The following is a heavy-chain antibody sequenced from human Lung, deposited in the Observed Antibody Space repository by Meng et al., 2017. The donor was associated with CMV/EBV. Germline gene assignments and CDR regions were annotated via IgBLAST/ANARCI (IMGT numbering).Heavy chain of an antibody. V-gene: IGHV3-30-3*01. CDR2: ISYDGSNK. Sequence: GGSXRLXXAASGFTFSSYAMHWVRQAPGKGLEWVAVISYDGSNKYYADSVKGRFTISRDNSKNTLYLQMNSLRAEDTAVYYCARDSRGSWYYSHGDYYYGMDVXGQGXTVTVSS. D-gene: IGHD6-13*01. CDR3: ARDSRGSWYYSHGDYYYGMDV. J-gene: IGHJ6*02. CDR1: GFTFSSYA.